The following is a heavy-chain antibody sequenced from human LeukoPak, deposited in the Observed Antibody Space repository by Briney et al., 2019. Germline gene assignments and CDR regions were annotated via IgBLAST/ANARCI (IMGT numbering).Heavy chain of an antibody. CDR3: ARVPPCSGGSCYANWYDP. J-gene: IGHJ5*02. CDR2: IIPIFGTA. V-gene: IGHV1-69*13. CDR1: GGTFSSYA. D-gene: IGHD2-15*01. Sequence: SVKVSCKASGGTFSSYAISWVRQAPGQGLEWMGGIIPIFGTANYAQKFQGRVTITADESTSTAYMELSSLRSEDTAVYYCARVPPCSGGSCYANWYDPWGQGTLVTVSS.